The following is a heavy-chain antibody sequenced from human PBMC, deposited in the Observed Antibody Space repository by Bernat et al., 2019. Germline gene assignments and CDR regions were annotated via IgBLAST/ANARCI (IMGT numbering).Heavy chain of an antibody. CDR2: IYYSGST. CDR3: ARVDATKDSPCFDI. D-gene: IGHD2-15*01. V-gene: IGHV4-30-4*01. J-gene: IGHJ3*02. CDR1: GGSISSGDYY. Sequence: QVQLQESGPGLVKPSQTLSLTCTVSGGSISSGDYYWSWIRQPPGKGLEWSGYIYYSGSTYYNPSLKSRVTISVDTSKNQFSLKLSSVTAADPAVYYCARVDATKDSPCFDIWGQEKMVTVSS.